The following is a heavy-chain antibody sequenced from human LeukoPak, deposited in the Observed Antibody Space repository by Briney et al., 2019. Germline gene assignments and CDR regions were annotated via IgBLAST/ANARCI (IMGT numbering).Heavy chain of an antibody. Sequence: ASVKVSCKASGYTFTSYGISWVRQAPGQGLEWMGWISAYNGNTNYAQKLQGRVTMTTDTSTSTAYMELRSLRSDDTAVYYCASSEAAGTQGGKGYFQHWGQGTLVTVSS. D-gene: IGHD6-13*01. CDR2: ISAYNGNT. CDR1: GYTFTSYG. V-gene: IGHV1-18*01. CDR3: ASSEAAGTQGGKGYFQH. J-gene: IGHJ1*01.